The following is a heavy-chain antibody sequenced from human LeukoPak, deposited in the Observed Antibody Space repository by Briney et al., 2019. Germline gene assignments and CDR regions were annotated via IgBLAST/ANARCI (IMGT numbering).Heavy chain of an antibody. CDR1: GFTFSDYY. CDR3: AKAYTGSFSGTLEY. D-gene: IGHD1-26*01. Sequence: GGSLRLSCAASGFTFSDYYMTWIRQAPGKGLEWVSYISPSGITTYYTDSVKGRFTISRDNAKNSLSLQINSLRVEDTAVYYCAKAYTGSFSGTLEYWGRGTLVTVSS. V-gene: IGHV3-11*04. CDR2: ISPSGITT. J-gene: IGHJ4*02.